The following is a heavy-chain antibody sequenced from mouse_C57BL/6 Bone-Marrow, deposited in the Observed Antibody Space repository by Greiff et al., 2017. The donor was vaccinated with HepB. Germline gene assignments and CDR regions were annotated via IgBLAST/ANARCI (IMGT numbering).Heavy chain of an antibody. V-gene: IGHV1-18*01. CDR2: INPNNGGT. Sequence: VQLQQSGPELVKPGASVKIPCKASGYTFTDYNMDWVKQSHGKSLEWIGDINPNNGGTIYNQKFKGKATLTVDKSSSTAYMELRSLTSEDTAVYYCAKVLYGSSYVWFAYWGQGTLVTVSA. CDR3: AKVLYGSSYVWFAY. J-gene: IGHJ3*01. D-gene: IGHD1-1*01. CDR1: GYTFTDYN.